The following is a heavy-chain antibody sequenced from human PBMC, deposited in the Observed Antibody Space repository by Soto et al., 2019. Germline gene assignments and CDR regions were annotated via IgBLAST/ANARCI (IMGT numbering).Heavy chain of an antibody. CDR1: GGYISSYY. V-gene: IGHV4-59*01. CDR3: ARDRVEHNYDFWSGYLSYYYYYGMDV. CDR2: IYYSGST. J-gene: IGHJ6*02. D-gene: IGHD3-3*01. Sequence: SETLSLTCTVSGGYISSYYWSWIRQPPGKGLEWIGYIYYSGSTNYNPSLKSRVTISVDTSKNQFSLKLSSVTAADTAVYYCARDRVEHNYDFWSGYLSYYYYYGMDVWGQGTTVTVSS.